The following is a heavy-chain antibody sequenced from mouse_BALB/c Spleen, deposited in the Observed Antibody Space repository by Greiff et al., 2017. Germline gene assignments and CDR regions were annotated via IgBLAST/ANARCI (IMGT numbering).Heavy chain of an antibody. Sequence: EVQGVESGGGLVQPGGSLKLSCAASGFTFSSYTMSWVRQTPEKRLEWVAYISNGGGSTYYPDTVKGRFTISRDNAKNTLYLQMSSLKSEDTAMYYCARSPYDYDDYYAMDYWGQGTSVTVSS. J-gene: IGHJ4*01. D-gene: IGHD2-4*01. V-gene: IGHV5-12-2*01. CDR2: ISNGGGST. CDR1: GFTFSSYT. CDR3: ARSPYDYDDYYAMDY.